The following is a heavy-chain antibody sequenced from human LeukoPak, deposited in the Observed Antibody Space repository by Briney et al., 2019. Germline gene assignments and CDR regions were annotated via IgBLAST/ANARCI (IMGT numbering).Heavy chain of an antibody. J-gene: IGHJ5*02. Sequence: SQTLSLTCAISGDSVSSNGAAWNWIRQSPSRGLEWLGRTYYRSKWYNDYAVSVKSRITINPDTSKNQFSLQLNSVTPEDTAVYYCARDSRKPYCSGGSCYSRQNWFDPWGQGTLVTVSS. V-gene: IGHV6-1*01. CDR2: TYYRSKWYN. CDR3: ARDSRKPYCSGGSCYSRQNWFDP. CDR1: GDSVSSNGAA. D-gene: IGHD2-15*01.